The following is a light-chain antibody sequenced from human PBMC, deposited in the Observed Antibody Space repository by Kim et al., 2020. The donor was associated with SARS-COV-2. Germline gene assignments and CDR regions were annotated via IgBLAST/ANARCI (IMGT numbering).Light chain of an antibody. J-gene: IGLJ2*01. CDR3: LLYFGAAQLV. CDR2: GTT. CDR1: SGAGTSGYD. V-gene: IGLV7-43*01. Sequence: GGAGTLTWACSSGAGTSGYDPKWCQQEAGQAPRALIDGTTYRHSWTPARFSGSLLGGKAALTLSGVQPEDEAEYYCLLYFGAAQLVFGGGTQLTVL.